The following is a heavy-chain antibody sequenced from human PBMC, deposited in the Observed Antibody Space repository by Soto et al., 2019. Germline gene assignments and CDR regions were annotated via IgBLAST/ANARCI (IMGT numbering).Heavy chain of an antibody. D-gene: IGHD2-8*02. CDR1: GYSFSRYG. CDR2: INTANGKT. J-gene: IGHJ4*02. V-gene: IGHV1-3*04. CDR3: ARDSTGLSFDH. Sequence: QVQLIPSGAEVEKPGASVKVSCKASGYSFSRYGMHWVRQAPGQGLEWMGWINTANGKTGYSEKFQGRVTITRDTSVTTAYMELHSLRSDDTATYYCARDSTGLSFDHWGQGILVNVSS.